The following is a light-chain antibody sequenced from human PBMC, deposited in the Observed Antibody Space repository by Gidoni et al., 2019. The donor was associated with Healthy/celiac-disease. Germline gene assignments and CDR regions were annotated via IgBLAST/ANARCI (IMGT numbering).Light chain of an antibody. Sequence: QFVLTQPPSVSGAPRQRVPITCTWSRPNIGESYDVPWYPQLPGTAPKLLLYGTSTRPSGVPDRFSGSKSGTSASLAITGLQAEDEADYYCQSYDSSLSEGYVFGTGTKVTVL. CDR1: RPNIGESYD. CDR3: QSYDSSLSEGYV. J-gene: IGLJ1*01. V-gene: IGLV1-40*01. CDR2: GTS.